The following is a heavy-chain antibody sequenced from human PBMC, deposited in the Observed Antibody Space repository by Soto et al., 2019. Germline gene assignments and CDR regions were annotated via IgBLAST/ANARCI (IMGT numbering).Heavy chain of an antibody. V-gene: IGHV3-15*01. CDR2: IKSKTDGGTT. CDR1: GFTFSNAW. CDR3: TTEFYDFWSGYLDV. J-gene: IGHJ6*02. Sequence: ESGGGLVKPGGSLRLSCAASGFTFSNAWMSWVRQAPGKGLEWVGRIKSKTDGGTTDYAAPVKGRFTISRDDSKNTLYLQMNSLKTEDTAVYYCTTEFYDFWSGYLDVWGQGTTVTVSS. D-gene: IGHD3-3*01.